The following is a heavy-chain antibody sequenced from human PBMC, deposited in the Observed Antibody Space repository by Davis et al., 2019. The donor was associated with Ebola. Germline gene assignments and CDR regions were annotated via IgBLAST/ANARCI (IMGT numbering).Heavy chain of an antibody. D-gene: IGHD3-22*01. V-gene: IGHV1-69*13. J-gene: IGHJ4*02. CDR3: AKDRYYDNSPLYLESET. CDR1: GRTFISYP. CDR2: IIPIFDTA. Sequence: SVKVSCKASGRTFISYPISWVRQAPGQGLEWVGGIIPIFDTASYAHNFQDRVTITADESRITAYLELSRLRSEDTAVYYCAKDRYYDNSPLYLESETWGQGTLVTVSS.